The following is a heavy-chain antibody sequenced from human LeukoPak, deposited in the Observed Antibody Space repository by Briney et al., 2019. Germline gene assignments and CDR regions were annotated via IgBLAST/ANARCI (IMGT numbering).Heavy chain of an antibody. CDR3: ARATNYYDSSGYFNY. J-gene: IGHJ4*02. CDR2: MNPNSGNT. Sequence: ASVKVSCKASGYTFTSYDINWVRQATGQGLEWMGWMNPNSGNTGYAQKFQGRVTMTTDTSTSTAYMELRSLRSDDTAVYYCARATNYYDSSGYFNYWGQGTLVTVSS. V-gene: IGHV1-8*01. D-gene: IGHD3-22*01. CDR1: GYTFTSYD.